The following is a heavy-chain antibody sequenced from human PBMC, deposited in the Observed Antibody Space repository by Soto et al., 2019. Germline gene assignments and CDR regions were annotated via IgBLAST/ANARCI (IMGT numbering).Heavy chain of an antibody. CDR3: ARRIAGAGKTFDY. CDR2: IYYSGST. CDR1: GGSISSSSYY. J-gene: IGHJ4*02. D-gene: IGHD6-13*01. Sequence: SETLSLTCTVSGGSISSSSYYWGWIRQPPGKGLEWIGSIYYSGSTYYNPSLKSRVTISVDTSKNQFSLKLSSVTAADTAVYYCARRIAGAGKTFDYWGQGTLVAVSS. V-gene: IGHV4-39*01.